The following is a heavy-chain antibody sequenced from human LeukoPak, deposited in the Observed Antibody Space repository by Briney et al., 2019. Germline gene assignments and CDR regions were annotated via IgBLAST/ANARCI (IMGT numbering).Heavy chain of an antibody. V-gene: IGHV3-7*03. CDR1: GFALSSDW. J-gene: IGHJ4*02. CDR3: ARFPRDPWRFDY. D-gene: IGHD5-12*01. CDR2: IKEDGSES. Sequence: PGGSLRLSCAVSGFALSSDWMTWVRQAPGKGLEWVANIKEDGSESYYVDSVKGRFTISRDNTKNSLYLQMNSLRAEDTAVYYCARFPRDPWRFDYWGQGTLVTVSS.